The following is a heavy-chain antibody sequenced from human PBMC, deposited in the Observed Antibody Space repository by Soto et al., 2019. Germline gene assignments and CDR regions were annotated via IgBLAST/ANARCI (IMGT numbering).Heavy chain of an antibody. D-gene: IGHD3-16*01. CDR3: AKDSVAWGSYKVFDY. J-gene: IGHJ4*02. CDR2: ISPYNGNT. Sequence: ASVKVSCKASGYTFPNYGITWVRQAPGQGLEWMGWISPYNGNTNYAQKFQGRVTMTTDTSTSTAYMELWSLRSDDTAVYYCAKDSVAWGSYKVFDYWGQGTLVTVSS. V-gene: IGHV1-18*01. CDR1: GYTFPNYG.